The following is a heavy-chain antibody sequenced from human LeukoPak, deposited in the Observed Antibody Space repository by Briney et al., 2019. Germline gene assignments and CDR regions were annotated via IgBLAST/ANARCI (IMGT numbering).Heavy chain of an antibody. J-gene: IGHJ4*02. CDR1: GFTFSSYA. CDR2: ISGSGGST. Sequence: PGGSLRLSRAPSGFTFSSYAMIWPRQAPGGGLECVSAISGSGGSTYYADSVKGRFTISRDNSKNTLYLQMNSLRAEDTAVYYCARVPLGDYLYYFDYWGQGTLVAVSS. V-gene: IGHV3-23*01. D-gene: IGHD4-17*01. CDR3: ARVPLGDYLYYFDY.